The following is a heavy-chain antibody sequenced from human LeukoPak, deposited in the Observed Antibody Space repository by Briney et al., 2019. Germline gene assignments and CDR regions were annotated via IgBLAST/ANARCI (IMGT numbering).Heavy chain of an antibody. Sequence: PGGSLRLSCAASGFTFSSYSMNWVRQAPGKGLEWVSYISSSSSTIYYADSVKGRFTISRDNAKNSLYLQMNSLRAEDTAVYYCARAGYCSSTSCLVYYYYGMEVWGQGTTVTVSS. CDR1: GFTFSSYS. CDR3: ARAGYCSSTSCLVYYYYGMEV. J-gene: IGHJ6*02. CDR2: ISSSSSTI. V-gene: IGHV3-48*01. D-gene: IGHD2-2*03.